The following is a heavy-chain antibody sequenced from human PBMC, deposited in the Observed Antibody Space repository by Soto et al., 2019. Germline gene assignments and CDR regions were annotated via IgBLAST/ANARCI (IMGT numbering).Heavy chain of an antibody. Sequence: QVQLQESGPGLVKPSQTLSLTCTVSGGSISSGGYYWSWIRQHPGKGLEWIGYIYYSGSTYYNPSLKTRVTISVDTSKNQFSLKLSSVTAADTAVYYCASDDRAHTYWYFDLWGRGTLVTVSS. V-gene: IGHV4-31*03. CDR3: ASDDRAHTYWYFDL. J-gene: IGHJ2*01. CDR2: IYYSGST. D-gene: IGHD3-10*01. CDR1: GGSISSGGYY.